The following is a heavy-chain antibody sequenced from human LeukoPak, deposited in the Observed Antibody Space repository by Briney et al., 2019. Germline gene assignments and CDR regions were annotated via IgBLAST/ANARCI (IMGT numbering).Heavy chain of an antibody. CDR1: GGSFSGYY. V-gene: IGHV4-34*01. CDR3: ARGRRGPRGKGYFDY. Sequence: SETLSLTRAVYGGSFSGYYWSWIRQPPGKGLEWIGEINHSGSTNYNPSLKSRVTISVDTSKNQFSLKLSSVTAADTAVYYCARGRRGPRGKGYFDYWGQGTLVTVSS. J-gene: IGHJ4*02. CDR2: INHSGST. D-gene: IGHD1-14*01.